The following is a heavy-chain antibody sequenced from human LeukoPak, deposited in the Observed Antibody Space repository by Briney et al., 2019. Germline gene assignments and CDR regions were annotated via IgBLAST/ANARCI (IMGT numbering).Heavy chain of an antibody. V-gene: IGHV4-59*12. CDR2: IYHSGST. Sequence: SETLSLTCTVSGGSISSYYWSWVRQPPGKGLEWIGEIYHSGSTNYNPSLKSRVTISVDKSKNQFSLKLSSVTAADTAVYYCARNTELEFGVLDYCGQGTLVTVSS. CDR3: ARNTELEFGVLDY. J-gene: IGHJ4*02. D-gene: IGHD1-26*01. CDR1: GGSISSYY.